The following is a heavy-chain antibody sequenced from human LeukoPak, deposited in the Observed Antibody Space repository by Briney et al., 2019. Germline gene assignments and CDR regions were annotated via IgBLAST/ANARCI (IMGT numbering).Heavy chain of an antibody. Sequence: GGSLRLSCAASGFTFSSYSMNWVRQAPGKGLEWVSSISSSSSYIYYADSVKGRFTISRDNAKNSLYLQMTSLRAEDTAVYYCARIAYCGGDCPSDYWGQGTLVTVSS. CDR2: ISSSSSYI. V-gene: IGHV3-21*01. CDR1: GFTFSSYS. CDR3: ARIAYCGGDCPSDY. D-gene: IGHD2-21*02. J-gene: IGHJ4*02.